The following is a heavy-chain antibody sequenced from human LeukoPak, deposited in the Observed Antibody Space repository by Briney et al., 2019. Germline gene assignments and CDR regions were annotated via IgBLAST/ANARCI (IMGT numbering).Heavy chain of an antibody. Sequence: GGSLRLSCTAAGFSLSMYWMSWVRQAPGKGLEWVANIRSDGVEKYYADSVRGRFTISTDTAKNTLYLQMNSLRADDTAVYYCAREFTGYGNTDYWGQGTLVTVSS. D-gene: IGHD5-12*01. CDR1: GFSLSMYW. V-gene: IGHV3-7*03. CDR2: IRSDGVEK. CDR3: AREFTGYGNTDY. J-gene: IGHJ4*02.